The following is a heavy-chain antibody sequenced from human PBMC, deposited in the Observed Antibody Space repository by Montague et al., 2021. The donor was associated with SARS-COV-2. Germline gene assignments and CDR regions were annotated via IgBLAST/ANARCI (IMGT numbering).Heavy chain of an antibody. V-gene: IGHV3-7*01. D-gene: IGHD1-1*01. Sequence: SLRLSCAASGFTFSSYWMSWVRQAPGKGLEWVANIKQDGSEKYCXXSLKGRFTISRDNAKNSLYLQMNSLRAEDTAVYYCARVQRTTGTTRLGTYYYYYGMDVWGQGTTVTVSS. CDR1: GFTFSSYW. CDR2: IKQDGSEK. J-gene: IGHJ6*02. CDR3: ARVQRTTGTTRLGTYYYYYGMDV.